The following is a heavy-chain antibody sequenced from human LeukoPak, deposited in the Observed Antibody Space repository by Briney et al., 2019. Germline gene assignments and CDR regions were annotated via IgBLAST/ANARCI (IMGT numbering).Heavy chain of an antibody. CDR3: AKGTLLWFGELLGFDY. D-gene: IGHD3-10*01. CDR2: ISGNGGST. Sequence: GGSLRLSCAASGFTFSSYAMNWVRQAPGKGLEWVSSISGNGGSTYYADSVKGRFTVSRDNSKNTLYLEMNSLRAEDTAVYYCAKGTLLWFGELLGFDYWGQGTLVTVSS. J-gene: IGHJ4*02. CDR1: GFTFSSYA. V-gene: IGHV3-23*01.